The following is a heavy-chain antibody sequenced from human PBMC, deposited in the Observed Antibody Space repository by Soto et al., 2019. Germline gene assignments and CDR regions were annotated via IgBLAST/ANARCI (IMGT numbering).Heavy chain of an antibody. CDR1: GWSFSGYY. V-gene: IGHV4-34*01. D-gene: IGHD3-10*01. Sequence: SETLSLTCAFYGWSFSGYYWSWIRQPPGKGLEWIGEINHSGSTNYNPSPKSRVTISVDTSKNQFSLKLSSVTAADTAVYYCARVSGIYYYGMDVWGQGTTVTVSS. CDR2: INHSGST. CDR3: ARVSGIYYYGMDV. J-gene: IGHJ6*02.